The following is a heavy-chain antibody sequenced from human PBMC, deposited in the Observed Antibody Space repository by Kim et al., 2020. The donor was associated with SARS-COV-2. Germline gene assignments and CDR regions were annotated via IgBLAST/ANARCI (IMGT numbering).Heavy chain of an antibody. CDR3: ARTGWQLQRPDHLYNWFDP. CDR2: VIPIFGSS. Sequence: SVKVSCKASGGTFSSYAISWVRQAPGQGLEWMGGVIPIFGSSNYAQRFQGRVSITADESTSTAYMELSSLTFEDTAVYYCARTGWQLQRPDHLYNWFDPWGQGTLVTVSS. CDR1: GGTFSSYA. V-gene: IGHV1-69*13. J-gene: IGHJ5*02. D-gene: IGHD1-1*01.